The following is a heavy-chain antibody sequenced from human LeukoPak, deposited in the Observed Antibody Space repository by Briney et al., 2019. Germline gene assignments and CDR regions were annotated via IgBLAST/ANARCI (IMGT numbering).Heavy chain of an antibody. CDR3: ARARRLPMDV. D-gene: IGHD4-17*01. CDR1: GFTFSNYA. CDR2: ISSSSSYI. Sequence: GGSLRLSCAAAGFTFSNYAMTWVRQAPGRGLEWVSSISSSSSYIYYADSVKGRFTISRDNAKNSLYLQMNSLRAEDTAVYYCARARRLPMDVWGKGTTVTVSS. J-gene: IGHJ6*03. V-gene: IGHV3-21*01.